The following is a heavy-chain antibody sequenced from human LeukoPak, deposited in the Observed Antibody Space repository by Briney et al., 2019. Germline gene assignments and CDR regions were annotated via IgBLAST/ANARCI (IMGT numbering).Heavy chain of an antibody. CDR2: ISSSSSYI. V-gene: IGHV3-21*01. Sequence: AGGSLRLSCAASGFTFSSYSMNWVRQAPGKGLEWVSSISSSSSYIYYADSGKGRFTISRDNAKNSLYLQMNSLRAEDTAVYYCARDLPTTAMGGNADAFDIWGQGTMVTVSS. CDR1: GFTFSSYS. D-gene: IGHD4-23*01. CDR3: ARDLPTTAMGGNADAFDI. J-gene: IGHJ3*02.